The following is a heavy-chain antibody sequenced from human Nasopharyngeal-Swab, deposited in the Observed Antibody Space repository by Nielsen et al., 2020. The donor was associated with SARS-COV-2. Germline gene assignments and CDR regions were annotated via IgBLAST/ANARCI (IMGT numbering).Heavy chain of an antibody. V-gene: IGHV1-18*04. J-gene: IGHJ4*02. CDR2: ISTYNGNT. Sequence: VKVSCKTSGYTFTSSGINWVRQAPGQGLEWMGWISTYNGNTHYEQKFRGRVSMTTDTSTNTAYMELRSLTSDDTAVYYCARNPTARTVTHYFDYWGQGALVTVSS. D-gene: IGHD2-8*02. CDR1: GYTFTSSG. CDR3: ARNPTARTVTHYFDY.